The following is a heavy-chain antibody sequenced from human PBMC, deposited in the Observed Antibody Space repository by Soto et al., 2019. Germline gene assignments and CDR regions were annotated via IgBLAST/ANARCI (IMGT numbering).Heavy chain of an antibody. J-gene: IGHJ4*02. CDR1: GFTFADSA. V-gene: IGHV1-58*01. D-gene: IGHD1-26*01. CDR3: AEANNTSPFDY. Sequence: ASVKVSCKASGFTFADSAVQWVRQARGQSLEWMGRILVDSHNTKAAQKFTERVNISWDVSTSTAFMELRSLRPEDTAVYYCAEANNTSPFDYWGQGTLVTVSS. CDR2: ILVDSHNT.